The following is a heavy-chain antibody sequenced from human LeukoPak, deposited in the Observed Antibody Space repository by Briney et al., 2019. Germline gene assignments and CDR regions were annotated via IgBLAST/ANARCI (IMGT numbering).Heavy chain of an antibody. J-gene: IGHJ4*02. CDR3: ARDDSDSSGYFQFPACYFDY. V-gene: IGHV3-74*01. Sequence: GGSLRLSCAASGFTFSSYWMHWVRQAPGKGLVWVSRINSDGSSTSYADSVKGRFTISRDNAKNTLYLQMNSLRAEDTAVYYCARDDSDSSGYFQFPACYFDYWGQGTLVTVSS. D-gene: IGHD3-22*01. CDR2: INSDGSST. CDR1: GFTFSSYW.